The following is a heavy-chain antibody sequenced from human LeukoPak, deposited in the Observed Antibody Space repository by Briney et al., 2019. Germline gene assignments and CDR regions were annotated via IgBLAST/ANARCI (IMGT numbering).Heavy chain of an antibody. V-gene: IGHV7-4-1*02. CDR2: INTDTGNP. D-gene: IGHD3-16*01. J-gene: IGHJ4*02. Sequence: GASVKVSCKASGYIFTDYAMNWVRQAPGQGFEWMAWINTDTGNPTYAQGFTGRFVLSLDTSVSTAYLQINSLEAEDTAVYYCARRGYDYVWGLDSWGQGTLVTVSS. CDR1: GYIFTDYA. CDR3: ARRGYDYVWGLDS.